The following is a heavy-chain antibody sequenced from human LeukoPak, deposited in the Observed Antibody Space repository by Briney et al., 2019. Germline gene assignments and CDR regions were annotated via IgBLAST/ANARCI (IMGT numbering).Heavy chain of an antibody. CDR2: IYYSGST. D-gene: IGHD5-18*01. J-gene: IGHJ4*02. Sequence: SETLSLTCTVSGGSISSYYWSWIRQPPGKGLEWIGYIYYSGSTNYNPSLKSRVTISVDTSKNQFSLKLSSVTAADTAVYYCARAVDTAMAAFDYWGQGTLVTVSS. CDR3: ARAVDTAMAAFDY. V-gene: IGHV4-59*01. CDR1: GGSISSYY.